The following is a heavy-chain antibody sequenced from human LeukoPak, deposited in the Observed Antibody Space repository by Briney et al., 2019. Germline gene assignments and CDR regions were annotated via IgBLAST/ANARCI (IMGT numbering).Heavy chain of an antibody. V-gene: IGHV1-2*02. CDR3: ARGKGFYYDSSGYVGDY. CDR2: INPNSGGT. CDR1: GYTFTGYY. D-gene: IGHD3-22*01. Sequence: ASVKVSCKASGYTFTGYYMHWVRQAPGQGLEWMGWINPNSGGTNYAQKFQGRVTMTRDTSISTAHMELSRLRSDDTAVFYCARGKGFYYDSSGYVGDYWGQGTLVTVSS. J-gene: IGHJ4*02.